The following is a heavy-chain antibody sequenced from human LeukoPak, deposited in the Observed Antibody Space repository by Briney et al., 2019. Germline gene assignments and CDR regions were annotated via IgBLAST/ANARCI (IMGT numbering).Heavy chain of an antibody. V-gene: IGHV3-53*01. Sequence: TGGSLRLSCAASGFSIRTYYMSGVRRVRGRGREGGSVMYSGGTISYADYVKGRFTFSRDNFKDTLTLQMNSLTAPDTAAYSCVRADHPTFYPDSSGYYGDAFDVWGHETVVTVSS. CDR2: MYSGGTI. CDR1: GFSIRTYY. CDR3: VRADHPTFYPDSSGYYGDAFDV. J-gene: IGHJ3*01. D-gene: IGHD3-22*01.